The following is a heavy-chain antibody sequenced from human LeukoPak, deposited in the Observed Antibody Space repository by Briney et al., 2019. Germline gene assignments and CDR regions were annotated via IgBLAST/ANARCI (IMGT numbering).Heavy chain of an antibody. D-gene: IGHD5-18*01. V-gene: IGHV3-43D*03. CDR3: AKDAVGSYSYGYSPYYYYYYYMDV. J-gene: IGHJ6*03. CDR1: GFTFDDYA. CDR2: ISWDGGST. Sequence: GGSLRLSCAASGFTFDDYAMHWVRQAPGKGLEWVSLISWDGGSTYYADSVKGRFTISRDNSKNSLYLQMNSLRAEDTALYYCAKDAVGSYSYGYSPYYYYYYYMDVWGKGTTVTVSS.